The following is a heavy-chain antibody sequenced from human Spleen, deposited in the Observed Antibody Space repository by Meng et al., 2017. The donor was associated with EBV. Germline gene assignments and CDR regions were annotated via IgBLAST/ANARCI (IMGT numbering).Heavy chain of an antibody. J-gene: IGHJ4*02. Sequence: QVRLVRAAGEGKKRGCSGKVSCKTSGGPFRNYAISWVRQAPGQGLEWLGGFLPTLGAPNYAQKFHGRVSITADESTSTHYMDLSSLRSEDTAVYYCASESGRGYTPDYWGQGTLVTVSS. CDR2: FLPTLGAP. D-gene: IGHD3-10*01. CDR1: GGPFRNYA. V-gene: IGHV1-69*01. CDR3: ASESGRGYTPDY.